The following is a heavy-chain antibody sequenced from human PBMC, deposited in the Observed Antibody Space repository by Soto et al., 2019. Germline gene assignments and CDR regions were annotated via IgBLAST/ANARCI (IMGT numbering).Heavy chain of an antibody. Sequence: EVQLLEFGGGLLQPGGSQRLSCAASGFTFSSFAMSWVRQAPGKGLEWVSVIGGSDGTTYYADSVKGRFTISRDNSKNTLYLQMNSLRAEDTAVYYCSKDRPSSYNNPSPGDNWFDPWGQGTLVTVSS. J-gene: IGHJ5*02. V-gene: IGHV3-23*01. CDR1: GFTFSSFA. CDR3: SKDRPSSYNNPSPGDNWFDP. D-gene: IGHD4-4*01. CDR2: IGGSDGTT.